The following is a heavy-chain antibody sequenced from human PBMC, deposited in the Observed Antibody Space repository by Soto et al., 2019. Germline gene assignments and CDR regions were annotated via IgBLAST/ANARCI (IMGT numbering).Heavy chain of an antibody. D-gene: IGHD3-3*01. CDR2: INAGNGNT. CDR1: GYTFTSYA. V-gene: IGHV1-3*01. CDR3: ARNLRPLYYDFWSGSSNLDYYYYYMDV. J-gene: IGHJ6*03. Sequence: GASVKVSCKASGYTFTSYAMHWVRQAPGQRLEWMGWINAGNGNTKYSQKFQGRVTITRDTSASTAYMELSSLRSEDTAVYYCARNLRPLYYDFWSGSSNLDYYYYYMDVWGKGTTVTVSS.